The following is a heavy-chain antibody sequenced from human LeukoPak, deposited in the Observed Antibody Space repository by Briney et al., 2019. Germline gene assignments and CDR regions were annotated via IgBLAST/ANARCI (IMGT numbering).Heavy chain of an antibody. J-gene: IGHJ4*02. Sequence: SETLSLTCTVSGGSISSYYWSWIRQPPGKGLEWIGYIYYSGSTNYNPSLKSRVTISVDTSKNQFSLKLSSVTAADTAVYYCARGTQLWLSVDYWGQGTLVTVSS. CDR3: ARGTQLWLSVDY. CDR1: GGSISSYY. V-gene: IGHV4-59*01. D-gene: IGHD5-18*01. CDR2: IYYSGST.